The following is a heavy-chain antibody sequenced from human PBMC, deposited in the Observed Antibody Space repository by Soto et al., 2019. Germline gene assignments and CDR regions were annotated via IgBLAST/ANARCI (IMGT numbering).Heavy chain of an antibody. CDR3: AGGAVRFEEALLPDY. CDR2: INGGNGYT. Sequence: QVQLVQSGAEVKRPGASVKVACKASGYSFTTHALHWVRQAPGQSLQWLGWINGGNGYTRYSQDFQGRVSFARASSSSTAYMELRSLRLEDTAVYYCAGGAVRFEEALLPDYWGQGSLITVSS. CDR1: GYSFTTHA. D-gene: IGHD6-19*01. J-gene: IGHJ4*02. V-gene: IGHV1-3*01.